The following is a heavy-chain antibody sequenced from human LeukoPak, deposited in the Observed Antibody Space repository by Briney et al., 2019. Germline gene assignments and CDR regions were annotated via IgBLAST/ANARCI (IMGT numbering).Heavy chain of an antibody. CDR3: ARDGRSEMAAFDY. V-gene: IGHV1-2*02. D-gene: IGHD5-24*01. Sequence: ASVKVSCKASGYAFTGFYMLWGRQAPGQGLEWMGWINPTCVYKNYAPKFQGRVTMNSDTYINTAYVEMSSVRSEDTAVYYCARDGRSEMAAFDYWGQGTTVTVSS. J-gene: IGHJ4*03. CDR1: GYAFTGFY. CDR2: INPTCVYK.